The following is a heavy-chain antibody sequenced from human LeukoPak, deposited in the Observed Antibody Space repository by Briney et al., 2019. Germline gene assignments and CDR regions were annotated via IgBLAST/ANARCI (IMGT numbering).Heavy chain of an antibody. V-gene: IGHV3-66*01. D-gene: IGHD3-10*01. Sequence: GGSLRLSCAASGFTVSSNYMSWVRQAPGKGLEWVSVIYSGGSTYYADSVKGRFTISRDNSKNTLYLQMNSLRAEDTAVYYCARDPSPWFGESIAGNYWGQGTLVTVSS. CDR3: ARDPSPWFGESIAGNY. J-gene: IGHJ4*02. CDR2: IYSGGST. CDR1: GFTVSSNY.